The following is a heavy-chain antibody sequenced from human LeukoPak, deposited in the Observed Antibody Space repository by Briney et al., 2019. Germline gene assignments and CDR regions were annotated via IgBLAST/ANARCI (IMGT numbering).Heavy chain of an antibody. CDR1: GFTFSGYG. D-gene: IGHD5-18*01. J-gene: IGHJ4*02. Sequence: GGSLRLSCTVSGFTFSGYGIHWVRQAPGEGLEWVAHISYDGSNKYYADSVKGRFTISRDNSKETLYLQMNSLGAEDTAVYYCAKGRGYSYGDYFDYWGQGTLVTVSS. CDR2: ISYDGSNK. CDR3: AKGRGYSYGDYFDY. V-gene: IGHV3-30*18.